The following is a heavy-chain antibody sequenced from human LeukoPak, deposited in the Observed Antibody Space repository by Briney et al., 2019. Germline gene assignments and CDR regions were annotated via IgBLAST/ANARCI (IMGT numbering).Heavy chain of an antibody. V-gene: IGHV1-8*01. J-gene: IGHJ5*02. CDR3: ATSLWFGELSTRPLYNWFDP. D-gene: IGHD3-10*01. CDR2: MNPNSGRA. Sequence: ASVKVSCKASGYSFTSSTDSDVNWVRQAPGQGLEWLGWMNPNSGRAGYAQRFQGRVTMTRNTSINTAFLELNSLTSADTAVYYCATSLWFGELSTRPLYNWFDPWGQGTLVTVSS. CDR1: GYSFTSSTDSD.